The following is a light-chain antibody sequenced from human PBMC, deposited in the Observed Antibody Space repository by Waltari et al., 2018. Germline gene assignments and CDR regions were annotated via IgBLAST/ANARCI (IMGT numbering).Light chain of an antibody. V-gene: IGLV1-51*01. CDR2: DND. J-gene: IGLJ3*02. Sequence: QSVLTQPPSVSAAPGQKVTISCSGSTSNIGNKYVSWYQQLPGTAPKLLIYDNDKRPSGIPDRFSGSKSGTSATLGITGLQSGDEANYYCETWDSSLSAWVFGGGTMLTVL. CDR1: TSNIGNKY. CDR3: ETWDSSLSAWV.